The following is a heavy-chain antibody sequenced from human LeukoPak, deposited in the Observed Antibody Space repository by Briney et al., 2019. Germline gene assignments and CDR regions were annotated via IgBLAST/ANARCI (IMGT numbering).Heavy chain of an antibody. CDR1: GSSISSYY. Sequence: SGTLCLTCAVSGSSISSYYGSWIRQPPGKGLEWIGDIYYSGSTNYNPSLKSRFTISVDTSKNQFSLKLSSVTAADTAVYYCARGGAPPTNIVVVVAAWVGMDVWGQGTTVTVSS. J-gene: IGHJ6*02. V-gene: IGHV4-59*01. CDR3: ARGGAPPTNIVVVVAAWVGMDV. D-gene: IGHD2-15*01. CDR2: IYYSGST.